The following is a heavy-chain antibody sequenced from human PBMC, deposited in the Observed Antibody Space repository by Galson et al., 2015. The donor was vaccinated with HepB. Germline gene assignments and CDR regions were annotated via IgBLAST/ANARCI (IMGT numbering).Heavy chain of an antibody. CDR1: GDSVSSNSAA. CDR2: TYYRSKWYN. D-gene: IGHD6-19*01. J-gene: IGHJ6*02. CDR3: ARVRYSSGWYSSYYYYGMDV. V-gene: IGHV6-1*01. Sequence: CAISGDSVSSNSAAWNWIRQSPSRGLEWLGRTYYRSKWYNDYAVSVKSRITINPDTSKNQFSLQLNSVTPEDTAVYYCARVRYSSGWYSSYYYYGMDVWGQGTTVTVSS.